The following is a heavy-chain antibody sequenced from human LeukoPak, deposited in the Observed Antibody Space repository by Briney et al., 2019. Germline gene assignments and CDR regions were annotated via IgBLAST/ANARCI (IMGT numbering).Heavy chain of an antibody. CDR2: ISGSGGST. CDR1: GFTFSSYA. D-gene: IGHD1-20*01. V-gene: IGHV3-23*01. CDR3: ARGRITGPRNFDY. Sequence: PGGSLRLSCAASGFTFSSYAMSWVRQAPGKGLEWVSAISGSGGSTYYADSVKGRFTISRDNSKNTLYLQMNSLRPEDTGVLYCARGRITGPRNFDYWAQGTLVPVSS. J-gene: IGHJ4*02.